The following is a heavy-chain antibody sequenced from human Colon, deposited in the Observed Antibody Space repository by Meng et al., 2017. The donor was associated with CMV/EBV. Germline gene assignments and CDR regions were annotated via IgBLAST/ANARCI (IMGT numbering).Heavy chain of an antibody. J-gene: IGHJ6*02. CDR3: ARMEGAVGYYYYGLDV. Sequence: SGPTLVKPTETLTLTCTVSGFSLNYAAMGVSWIRQPPGKAPEWLAHIFANDATSYSSSLKSRLTISKDASKSQVVLILTNVDPVDTAPYYCARMEGAVGYYYYGLDVWGQGTTVTVSS. V-gene: IGHV2-26*01. D-gene: IGHD6-19*01. CDR2: IFANDAT. CDR1: GFSLNYAAMG.